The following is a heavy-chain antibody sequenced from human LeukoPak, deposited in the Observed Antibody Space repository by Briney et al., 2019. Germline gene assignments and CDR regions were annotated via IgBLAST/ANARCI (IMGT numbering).Heavy chain of an antibody. Sequence: GASVKVSRKASGYTFTSYDINWVRQATGQGLEWMGWMNPNSGNTGYAQKFQGRVTITRNTSISTAYMELSSLRSEDTAVYYCAVVVPAADNWFDPWGQGTLVTVSS. V-gene: IGHV1-8*03. CDR1: GYTFTSYD. CDR2: MNPNSGNT. J-gene: IGHJ5*02. D-gene: IGHD2-2*01. CDR3: AVVVPAADNWFDP.